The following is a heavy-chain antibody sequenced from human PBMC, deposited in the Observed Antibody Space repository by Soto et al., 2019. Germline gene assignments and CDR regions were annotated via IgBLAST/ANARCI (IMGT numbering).Heavy chain of an antibody. CDR3: ARNTDYGDPTPRYYYYGMDV. D-gene: IGHD4-17*01. V-gene: IGHV6-1*01. J-gene: IGHJ6*02. Sequence: KQSQTLSLTCAISGDSVSSNSAAWNWIRQSPSRGLEWLGRTYYRSKWYNDYAVSVKSRITINPDTSKNQFSLQLNSVTPQDTAVYYCARNTDYGDPTPRYYYYGMDVWGQGTTVTVSS. CDR2: TYYRSKWYN. CDR1: GDSVSSNSAA.